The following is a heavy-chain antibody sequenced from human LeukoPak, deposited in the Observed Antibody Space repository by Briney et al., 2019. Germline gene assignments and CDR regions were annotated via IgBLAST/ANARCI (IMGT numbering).Heavy chain of an antibody. D-gene: IGHD6-19*01. CDR2: ISSSSSYI. V-gene: IGHV3-21*01. Sequence: PGGSLRLSCAASGFTFSSYSMNWVRQAPGKGLVWVSSISSSSSYIYYADSVKGRFTISRDNAKNSLYRQMNSLRAEDTAVYYCARAETVAGTSYSDYWGQGTLVTVSS. J-gene: IGHJ4*02. CDR3: ARAETVAGTSYSDY. CDR1: GFTFSSYS.